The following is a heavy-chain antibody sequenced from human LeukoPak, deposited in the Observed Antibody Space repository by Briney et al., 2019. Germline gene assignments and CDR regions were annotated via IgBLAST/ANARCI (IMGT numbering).Heavy chain of an antibody. D-gene: IGHD3-10*01. J-gene: IGHJ6*04. Sequence: GGSLRLSCTASGFTFGDYAMCWVRQAPGKGLEWVGFIRSKAYGGTTEYAASVKGRFTISRDDSKSIAYLQMNSLKTEDTAVYYCTRVLNYYGSGSYYSPYYYGMDVWGKGTTVTVSS. CDR1: GFTFGDYA. CDR3: TRVLNYYGSGSYYSPYYYGMDV. V-gene: IGHV3-49*04. CDR2: IRSKAYGGTT.